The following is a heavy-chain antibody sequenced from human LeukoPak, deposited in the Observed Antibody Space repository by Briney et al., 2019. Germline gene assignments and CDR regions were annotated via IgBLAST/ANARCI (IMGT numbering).Heavy chain of an antibody. D-gene: IGHD5-18*01. Sequence: ASVPVSYKASGYTFTSYYMHWVRQAPGQGLEWMGIINSSGGSTSYAQKFQGRVTMTRDTSISTAYMELSRLRSDDTAVYYCARDIVMVTYWFDPWGQGTLVTVSS. CDR2: INSSGGST. CDR1: GYTFTSYY. V-gene: IGHV1-46*01. J-gene: IGHJ5*02. CDR3: ARDIVMVTYWFDP.